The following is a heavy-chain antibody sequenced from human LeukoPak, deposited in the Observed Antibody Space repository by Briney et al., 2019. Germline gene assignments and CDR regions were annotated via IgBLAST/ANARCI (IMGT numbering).Heavy chain of an antibody. J-gene: IGHJ4*02. D-gene: IGHD6-6*01. CDR3: ARVESSSRVDY. CDR1: GGSISSYF. V-gene: IGHV4-4*08. Sequence: SETLSLTCTVSGGSISSYFWSWIRQPPGKGLEWIGRIYTSGSTNYNPSLKSRVTISVDTSKNQFSLKLSSVTAADTAVYYCARVESSSRVDYWGQGTLVTVS. CDR2: IYTSGST.